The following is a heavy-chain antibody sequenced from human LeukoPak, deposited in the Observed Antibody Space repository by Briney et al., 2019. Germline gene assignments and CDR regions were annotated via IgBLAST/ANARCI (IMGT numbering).Heavy chain of an antibody. CDR3: AKDSAKKYDDY. J-gene: IGHJ4*02. CDR1: GFTFDDYG. V-gene: IGHV3-20*03. D-gene: IGHD2/OR15-2a*01. CDR2: INWNGGST. Sequence: PGESLRLSYAASGFTFDDYGMSWVRQAPGKGLEWVSGINWNGGSTGYADSVKGRFTISRDNAKNSLYLQMNSLRAEDTAVYYCAKDSAKKYDDYWGQGTLVTVSS.